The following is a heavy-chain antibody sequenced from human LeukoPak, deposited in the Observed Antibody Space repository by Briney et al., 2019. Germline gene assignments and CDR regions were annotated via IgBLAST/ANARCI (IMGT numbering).Heavy chain of an antibody. Sequence: PGGSLRLSCAASGFTFSSYAMHWVRQAPGKGLEWVAVISYDGSNKYYADSVKGRFTISRDNSKNTLYLQMNSLRAEDTAVYYCAREGTLRGGDAFVIWGQGTMVTVSS. V-gene: IGHV3-30-3*01. J-gene: IGHJ3*02. CDR3: AREGTLRGGDAFVI. D-gene: IGHD3-10*01. CDR1: GFTFSSYA. CDR2: ISYDGSNK.